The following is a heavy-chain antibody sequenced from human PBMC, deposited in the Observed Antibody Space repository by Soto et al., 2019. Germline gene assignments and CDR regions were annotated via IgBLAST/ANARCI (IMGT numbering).Heavy chain of an antibody. CDR3: ARVERAYGDYDRSGSFAY. CDR2: IYYSGST. CDR1: GGSISSGDYY. J-gene: IGHJ4*02. Sequence: QVQLQESGPGLVKPSQTLSLTCTVSGGSISSGDYYWSWIRQPPGKGLEWIGYIYYSGSTYYNPSLKSRGTISVDTSKNQFSLNLSSVTAADTAVYYCARVERAYGDYDRSGSFAYWGQGTLVTVSS. D-gene: IGHD4-17*01. V-gene: IGHV4-30-4*01.